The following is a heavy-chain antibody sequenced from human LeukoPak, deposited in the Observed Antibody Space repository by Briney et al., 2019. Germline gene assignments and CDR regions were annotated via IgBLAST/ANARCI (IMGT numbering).Heavy chain of an antibody. CDR3: ARIVLEGSGSWTPIEDY. Sequence: ASVKVSCKASGYTFTNYYMHWVRQAPGQGLEWMGIINPSGGSTTYAQKFQGRVTMTRDTSTSTVYMELSRLRSDDTAVYYCARIVLEGSGSWTPIEDYWGQGTLVTVSS. CDR1: GYTFTNYY. CDR2: INPSGGST. J-gene: IGHJ4*02. D-gene: IGHD1-26*01. V-gene: IGHV1-46*01.